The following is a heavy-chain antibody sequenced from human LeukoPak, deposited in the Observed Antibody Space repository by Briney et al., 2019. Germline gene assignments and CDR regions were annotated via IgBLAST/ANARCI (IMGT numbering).Heavy chain of an antibody. CDR2: ISSSSSYI. CDR3: ARDLGGSSSWSPYFDY. CDR1: GFTFSSYS. J-gene: IGHJ4*02. V-gene: IGHV3-21*01. D-gene: IGHD6-13*01. Sequence: PGGSLRLSCAASGFTFSSYSMNWVRQAPGKGLEGVSSISSSSSYIYYADSVKGRFTISRDNAKNALYLQMNSLRAEDTAVYYCARDLGGSSSWSPYFDYWGQGTLVTVSS.